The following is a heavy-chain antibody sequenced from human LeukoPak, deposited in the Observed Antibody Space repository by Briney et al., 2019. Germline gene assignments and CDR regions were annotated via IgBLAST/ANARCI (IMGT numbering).Heavy chain of an antibody. D-gene: IGHD4-17*01. V-gene: IGHV4-31*03. CDR3: ARDGDYGDYGGWFDP. CDR2: IYYSGST. CDR1: GGSISSGGYY. Sequence: SETLSLTCTVSGGSISSGGYYWSWIRQHQGKGLEWIGYIYYSGSTYYNPSLKSRVTISVDTSKNQFSLKLSSVTAADTAVYYCARDGDYGDYGGWFDPWGQGTLVTVSS. J-gene: IGHJ5*02.